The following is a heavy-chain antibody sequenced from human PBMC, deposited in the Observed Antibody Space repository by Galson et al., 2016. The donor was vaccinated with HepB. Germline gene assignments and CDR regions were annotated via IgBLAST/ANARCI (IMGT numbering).Heavy chain of an antibody. J-gene: IGHJ3*02. D-gene: IGHD5-18*01. V-gene: IGHV1-46*01. Sequence: SVKVSCKASGYTFTNYYMHWVRQAPGQGLEWMGIINPSGGITFYAQKFQDRVTMTRDTSTSTVYMELSSLRSEDTAVYYCARGVWDNTAMISLAFGIWGQGTMVTVSS. CDR2: INPSGGIT. CDR3: ARGVWDNTAMISLAFGI. CDR1: GYTFTNYY.